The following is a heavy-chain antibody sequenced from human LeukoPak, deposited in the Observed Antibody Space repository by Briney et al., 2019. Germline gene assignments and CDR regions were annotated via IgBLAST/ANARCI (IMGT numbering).Heavy chain of an antibody. CDR1: GFTFGSFD. CDR2: IIGSGGTT. D-gene: IGHD4/OR15-4a*01. J-gene: IGHJ6*02. Sequence: GGSLRLSCAASGFTFGSFDMSWVRQAPGKGLEWVSGIIGSGGTTFYADSVKGRFIISRDNSKNTLYLQMNSLRAEDTAIYYCATQEGATYSSWDMDVWGQGTTVTVSS. V-gene: IGHV3-23*01. CDR3: ATQEGATYSSWDMDV.